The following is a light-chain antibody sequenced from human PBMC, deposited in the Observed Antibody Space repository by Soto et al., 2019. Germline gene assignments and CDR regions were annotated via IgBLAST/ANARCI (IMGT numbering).Light chain of an antibody. Sequence: QSALTQPASVSGSPRQSITISCTGTSSDVGGYNYVSWYQQHPGKAPKLMIYDVSNRPSGVSNRFSGSKSGNTASLTISGLQAEDEADYYCSSYTSSSRPYVFGTGTKLTVL. CDR2: DVS. CDR1: SSDVGGYNY. J-gene: IGLJ1*01. V-gene: IGLV2-14*01. CDR3: SSYTSSSRPYV.